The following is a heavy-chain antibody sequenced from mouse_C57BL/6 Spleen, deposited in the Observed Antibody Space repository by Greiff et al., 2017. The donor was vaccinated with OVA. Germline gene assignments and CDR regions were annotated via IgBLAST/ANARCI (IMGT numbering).Heavy chain of an antibody. V-gene: IGHV1-9*01. CDR1: GYTFTGYW. D-gene: IGHD4-1*01. CDR2: ILPGSGST. J-gene: IGHJ1*03. CDR3: ASGDWDVDYGG. Sequence: QVQLQQSGAELMKPGASVKLSCKATGYTFTGYWIEWVKQRPGHGLEWIGQILPGSGSTNYNDKFKGKSTFTADTSSNPAYMQLSSVTTEDSAIYYCASGDWDVDYGGWGTGTTVTVAT.